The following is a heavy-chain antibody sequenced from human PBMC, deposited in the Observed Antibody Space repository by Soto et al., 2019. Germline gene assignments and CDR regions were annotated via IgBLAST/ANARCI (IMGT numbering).Heavy chain of an antibody. V-gene: IGHV4-4*07. CDR1: GGSISPYF. D-gene: IGHD3-22*01. Sequence: QVRLKGSGPGLVKPSETLSLTCTVSGGSISPYFVSWFRLPDGKELEWIGRVFFSGSTNYAPSLKIRVSMAVVTSKKQFSPRMRSVTASDTAVYYCASEGGYFDRSGSGVYQYYGVDVCGQGPTVCVSS. CDR3: ASEGGYFDRSGSGVYQYYGVDV. CDR2: VFFSGST. J-gene: IGHJ6*02.